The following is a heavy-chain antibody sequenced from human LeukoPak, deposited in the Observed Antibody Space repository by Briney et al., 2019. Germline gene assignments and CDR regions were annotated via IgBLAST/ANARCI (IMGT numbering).Heavy chain of an antibody. CDR3: ASYLYGDYAIDY. Sequence: SGTLSLTCAVSGGSISSSNWWSWVRQPPGKGLEWIGEINHSGSTNYNPSLKSRVTISVDTSKNQFSLKLSSVTAADTAVYYCASYLYGDYAIDYWGQGTLVTVSS. J-gene: IGHJ4*02. D-gene: IGHD4-17*01. CDR1: GGSISSSNW. V-gene: IGHV4-4*02. CDR2: INHSGST.